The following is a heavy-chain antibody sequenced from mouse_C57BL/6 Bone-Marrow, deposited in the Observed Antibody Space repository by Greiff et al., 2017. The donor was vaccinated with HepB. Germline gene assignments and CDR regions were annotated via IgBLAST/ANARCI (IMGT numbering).Heavy chain of an antibody. CDR1: GFTFSDYY. Sequence: EVKLVESEGGLVQPGSSMKLSCTASGFTFSDYYMAWVRQVPEKGLEWVANINYDGSSTYYLDSLKSRFIISRDNAKNILYLQMSSLKSEDTATYYCARGDARRAMDYWGQGTSVTVSS. V-gene: IGHV5-16*01. J-gene: IGHJ4*01. CDR2: INYDGSST. CDR3: ARGDARRAMDY.